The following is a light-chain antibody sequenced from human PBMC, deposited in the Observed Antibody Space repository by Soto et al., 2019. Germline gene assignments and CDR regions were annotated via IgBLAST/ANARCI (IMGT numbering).Light chain of an antibody. Sequence: DIQMTQSPSSLSASLGDRVTITCRASQSISNFLDWVQHIPGNAPKVLISAASTLQSGVPPRFSGSESGTDFTLTISSLQPEDSASYYCQQYDSSVLTFGGGTKVDIK. CDR1: QSISNF. J-gene: IGKJ4*02. V-gene: IGKV1-39*01. CDR2: AAS. CDR3: QQYDSSVLT.